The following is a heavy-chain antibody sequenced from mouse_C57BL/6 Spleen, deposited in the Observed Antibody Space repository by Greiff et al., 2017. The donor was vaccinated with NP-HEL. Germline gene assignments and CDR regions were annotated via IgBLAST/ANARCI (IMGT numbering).Heavy chain of an antibody. CDR2: ISYDGSN. CDR3: ARDLRRFWYFDV. V-gene: IGHV3-6*01. CDR1: GYSITSGYY. D-gene: IGHD2-12*01. Sequence: EVKLVESGPGLVKPSQSLSLTCSVTGYSITSGYYWNWIRQFPGNKLEWMGYISYDGSNNYNPSLKNRISITRDTSKNQFFLKLNSVTTEDTATYYCARDLRRFWYFDVWGTGTTVTVSS. J-gene: IGHJ1*03.